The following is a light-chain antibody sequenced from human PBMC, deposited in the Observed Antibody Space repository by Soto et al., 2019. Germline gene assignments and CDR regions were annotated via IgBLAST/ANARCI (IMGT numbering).Light chain of an antibody. J-gene: IGLJ1*01. V-gene: IGLV1-40*01. CDR2: GNR. Sequence: QSVLTQPPSVSGAPGQRVTISCTGSSSNIGAGYDVHWYQQLPGTAPKLRISGNRNRPSVVPDRFSGSKSGTSASLAITGLQDENEADYYCQSFDLILSVSNGFGPWTKLTVL. CDR1: SSNIGAGYD. CDR3: QSFDLILSVSNG.